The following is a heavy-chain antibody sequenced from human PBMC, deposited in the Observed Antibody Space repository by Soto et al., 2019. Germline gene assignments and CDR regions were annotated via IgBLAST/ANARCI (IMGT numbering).Heavy chain of an antibody. CDR2: IYFTGET. Sequence: QVQLQESGPGLVKPSQTLSLTCSVSGGSITSGKYYWNWLRQAPGKGLEWIGNIYFTGETYYNPSLESTLMMSRDTSTNYFFLSLGSVTVADTAAYYCARRDVGGTYPNGFDPWGQGALVTVSA. CDR1: GGSITSGKYY. CDR3: ARRDVGGTYPNGFDP. D-gene: IGHD1-1*01. J-gene: IGHJ5*02. V-gene: IGHV4-30-4*01.